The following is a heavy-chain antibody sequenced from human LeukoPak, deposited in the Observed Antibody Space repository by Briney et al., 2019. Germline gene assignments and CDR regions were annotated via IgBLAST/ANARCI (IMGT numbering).Heavy chain of an antibody. J-gene: IGHJ4*02. Sequence: GGSLRLSXAASGFTFSSYWMSWVRQAPGKGLEWVANIKQDGSEKYYVDSVKGRFTISRDNAKNSLYLQMNSLRAEDTAVYHCARMKRADPSPIDYWGQGTLVTVSS. CDR1: GFTFSSYW. CDR3: ARMKRADPSPIDY. V-gene: IGHV3-7*01. CDR2: IKQDGSEK.